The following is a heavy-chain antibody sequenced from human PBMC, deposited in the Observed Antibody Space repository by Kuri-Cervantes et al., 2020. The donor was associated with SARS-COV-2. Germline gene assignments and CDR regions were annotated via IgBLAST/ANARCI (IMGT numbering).Heavy chain of an antibody. CDR3: AKGHAVGADYDSSGYYGY. Sequence: GESLKISCAASGFTFSSYSMNWVRQAPGKGLEWVSSISSSSSYIYYADSVKGRFTISRDNAKHSLYLQMNSLRAEDTAVYYCAKGHAVGADYDSSGYYGYWGQGTLVTVSS. D-gene: IGHD3-22*01. CDR2: ISSSSSYI. J-gene: IGHJ4*02. CDR1: GFTFSSYS. V-gene: IGHV3-21*01.